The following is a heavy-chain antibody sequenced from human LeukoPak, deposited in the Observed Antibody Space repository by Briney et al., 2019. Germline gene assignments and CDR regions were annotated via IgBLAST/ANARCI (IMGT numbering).Heavy chain of an antibody. D-gene: IGHD3-22*01. J-gene: IGHJ3*02. CDR2: ISSSGSTI. CDR3: ARNSDSSGYYYFSLALDI. CDR1: GFTFSSYE. Sequence: GGSLRLSCAASGFTFSSYEMNWVRQAPGKGLEWVSYISSSGSTIYYSDSVKGRFTISRDNAKNSLYLQMNSLRAEDTAVYYCARNSDSSGYYYFSLALDIWGQGTMVTVSS. V-gene: IGHV3-48*03.